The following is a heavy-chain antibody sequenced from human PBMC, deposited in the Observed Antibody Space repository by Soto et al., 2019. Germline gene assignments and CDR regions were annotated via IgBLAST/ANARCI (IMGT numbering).Heavy chain of an antibody. CDR1: GFTFSSYA. CDR3: ARAITMVHDY. D-gene: IGHD3-10*01. J-gene: IGHJ4*02. Sequence: QVQLVESGGGVVQPGRSLRLSCAASGFTFSSYALHWVRQAPGKGLEWVAVISYAGSNKDYADSVKGRFTISRDNSKNTLYLQMNSLRAEDTAVYYCARAITMVHDYWGQGTLVTVSS. CDR2: ISYAGSNK. V-gene: IGHV3-30-3*01.